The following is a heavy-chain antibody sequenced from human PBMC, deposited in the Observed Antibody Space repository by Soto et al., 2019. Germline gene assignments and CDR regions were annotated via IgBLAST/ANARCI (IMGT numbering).Heavy chain of an antibody. CDR3: ASKTSHGEFDY. D-gene: IGHD3-10*01. Sequence: SETLSLTCTVSGGSISSSSYYWGWIRQPPGKGLEWIGSIYYSGSTYYNPSLKSRVTISVDTSKNQFSLKLSSVTAADTAVYYCASKTSHGEFDYWGQGTLVTVSS. CDR1: GGSISSSSYY. V-gene: IGHV4-39*01. J-gene: IGHJ4*02. CDR2: IYYSGST.